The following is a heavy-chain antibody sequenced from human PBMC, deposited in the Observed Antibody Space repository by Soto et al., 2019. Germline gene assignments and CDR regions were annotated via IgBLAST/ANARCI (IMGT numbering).Heavy chain of an antibody. CDR1: GGSISSTAYS. CDR2: IYYTGST. CDR3: ARIHFGDEPSYYYYGMDV. Sequence: PSGTLSLTCSVSGGSISSTAYSWGWIRQPPGKGLEWIGYIYYTGSTFNNPSLKSRVSISIDTSKTQFSLKLSSVTAADTAVYYCARIHFGDEPSYYYYGMDVWGQGTTVTVSS. D-gene: IGHD4-17*01. J-gene: IGHJ6*02. V-gene: IGHV4-30-4*08.